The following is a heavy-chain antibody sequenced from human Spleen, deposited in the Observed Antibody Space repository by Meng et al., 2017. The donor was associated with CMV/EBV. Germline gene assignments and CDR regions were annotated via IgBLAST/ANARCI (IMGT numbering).Heavy chain of an antibody. CDR2: VYHSGST. Sequence: AVSGGSISSTHWWSWVRQPPGKGLEWIGEVYHSGSTNYNPSLGSRVSISLDTSKNHFSLKLTSVTAADTAVYYCARFRVTSHRFDPWGQGALVTVSS. D-gene: IGHD3-3*01. V-gene: IGHV4-4*02. CDR1: GGSISSTHW. J-gene: IGHJ5*02. CDR3: ARFRVTSHRFDP.